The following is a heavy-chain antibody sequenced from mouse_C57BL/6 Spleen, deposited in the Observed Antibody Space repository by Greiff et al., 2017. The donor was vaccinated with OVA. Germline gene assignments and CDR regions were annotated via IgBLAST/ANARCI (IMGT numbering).Heavy chain of an antibody. CDR3: AREAYDYDMDY. D-gene: IGHD2-4*01. J-gene: IGHJ4*01. CDR2: IYPGDGDT. V-gene: IGHV1-82*01. CDR1: GYAFSSSW. Sequence: QVQLQQSGPELVKPGASVKISCKASGYAFSSSWMNWVKQRPGKGLEWIGRIYPGDGDTNYNGKFKGKATLTADKSSSTAYMQLSSLTSEDSAVYFRAREAYDYDMDYWGQGTSVTVSS.